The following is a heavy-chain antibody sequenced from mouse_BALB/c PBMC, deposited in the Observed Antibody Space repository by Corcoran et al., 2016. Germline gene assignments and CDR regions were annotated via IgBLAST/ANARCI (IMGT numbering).Heavy chain of an antibody. J-gene: IGHJ2*01. CDR2: INTETGEP. V-gene: IGHV9-2-1*01. Sequence: QIQLVQSGPELKKPGETVKISCKASGYTFTDYSMHWVKQAPGKGLKWMGWINTETGEPTYADDFKGRFAFSLETSASTAYLQINNLKNEDTATYFCARGYYGSSYAWGQGTTLTVSS. CDR3: ARGYYGSSYA. D-gene: IGHD1-1*01. CDR1: GYTFTDYS.